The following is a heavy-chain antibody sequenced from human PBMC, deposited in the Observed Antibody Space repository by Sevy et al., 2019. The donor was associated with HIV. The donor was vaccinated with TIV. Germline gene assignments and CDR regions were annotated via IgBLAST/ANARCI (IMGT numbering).Heavy chain of an antibody. CDR2: IYYNNHI. V-gene: IGHV4-59*08. CDR1: GGSITSLY. CDR3: AGENAWGRGYS. Sequence: SETLSLTCTVSGGSITSLYWNGIRQPPGKGLEWIANIYYNNHINYNPSLKSRVTLSLDTSKNQFSLRLSSVTAADTAMYYCAGENAWGRGYSWGQGTLVTVSS. J-gene: IGHJ4*02. D-gene: IGHD1-26*01.